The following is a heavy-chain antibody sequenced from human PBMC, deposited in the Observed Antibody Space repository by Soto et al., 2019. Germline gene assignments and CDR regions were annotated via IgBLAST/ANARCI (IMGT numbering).Heavy chain of an antibody. CDR3: ARAPYDTTGYYSF. CDR2: IDPTHGST. CDR1: GYTFTTYY. V-gene: IGHV1-46*01. D-gene: IGHD3-22*01. J-gene: IGHJ4*02. Sequence: ASVKVSCKASGYTFTTYYMHWVRQAPGQGLEWMGLIDPTHGSTTYAQKFQGRVIMTSDTSTNTVYMELSSLKSEDTAVYYCARAPYDTTGYYSFWGQGTLVTV.